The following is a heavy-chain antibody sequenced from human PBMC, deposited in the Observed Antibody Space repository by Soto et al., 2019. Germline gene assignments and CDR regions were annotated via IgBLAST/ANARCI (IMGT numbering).Heavy chain of an antibody. D-gene: IGHD3-22*01. V-gene: IGHV4-59*08. Sequence: LSLTCTVSGGSISSYYWSWIRQPPGKGLEWIGYIYYSGSTNYNPSLKSRVTISVDTSKNQFSLKLSSVTAADTAVYYCARQGYYYDSSGYWRPFDYWGQGTLVTVSS. CDR3: ARQGYYYDSSGYWRPFDY. CDR1: GGSISSYY. J-gene: IGHJ4*02. CDR2: IYYSGST.